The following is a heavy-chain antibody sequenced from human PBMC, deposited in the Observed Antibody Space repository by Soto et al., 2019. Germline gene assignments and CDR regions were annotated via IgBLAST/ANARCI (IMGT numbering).Heavy chain of an antibody. CDR3: ARVKRGYSYGSIIDF. CDR1: GGSISSSSYY. J-gene: IGHJ4*01. V-gene: IGHV4-39*06. Sequence: SETLSLTCTVSGGSISSSSYYWCWIRQPPGKGLEYIGYIFYSGSTTYNPSLKSRVAMSVDTSRNQFALKLRSVTAADTATYYCARVKRGYSYGSIIDFWGRGTLVTVSS. CDR2: IFYSGST. D-gene: IGHD5-18*01.